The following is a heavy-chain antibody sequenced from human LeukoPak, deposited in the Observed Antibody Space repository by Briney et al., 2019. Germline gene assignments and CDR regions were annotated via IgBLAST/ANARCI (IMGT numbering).Heavy chain of an antibody. CDR2: INTDGTGK. Sequence: PAGGSLRLSCAASGFIYTNWWMTWVRQAPGKGLEWVANINTDGTGKYYVDSVKGRFTVSRDNTKNSLYLEMASLKAEDTAVYYCTRISLGQGLDSWGQGILVTVSS. CDR1: GFIYTNWW. CDR3: TRISLGQGLDS. V-gene: IGHV3-7*01. J-gene: IGHJ4*02.